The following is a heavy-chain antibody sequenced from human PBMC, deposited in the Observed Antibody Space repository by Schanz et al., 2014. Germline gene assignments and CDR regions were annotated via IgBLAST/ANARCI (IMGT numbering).Heavy chain of an antibody. Sequence: QVQLVQSGAEVKKPGSSVTVSCKASGGTLSAYPISWVRQAPGQGLEWMGRIIPSLDVANYAQRFQGRLTVSADKSMSTAYMELSGLQSEDTALYFCASLLNYGSNTDLWGQGTLVTVSS. CDR1: GGTLSAYP. CDR2: IIPSLDVA. V-gene: IGHV1-69*02. CDR3: ASLLNYGSNTDL. J-gene: IGHJ4*02. D-gene: IGHD3-10*01.